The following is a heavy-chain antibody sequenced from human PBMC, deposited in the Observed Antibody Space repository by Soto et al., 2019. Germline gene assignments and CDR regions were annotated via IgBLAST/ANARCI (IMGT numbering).Heavy chain of an antibody. CDR2: IWYDGSNK. CDR3: ARGQGRLRLGELSFWNDY. J-gene: IGHJ4*02. Sequence: GGSLRLSCAASGFTFSSYGMHWVRQAPGKGLEWVAVIWYDGSNKYYADSVKGRFTISRDNSKNTLYLQMNSLRAEDTAVYYCARGQGRLRLGELSFWNDYWGQGTLVTVSS. V-gene: IGHV3-33*01. CDR1: GFTFSSYG. D-gene: IGHD3-16*02.